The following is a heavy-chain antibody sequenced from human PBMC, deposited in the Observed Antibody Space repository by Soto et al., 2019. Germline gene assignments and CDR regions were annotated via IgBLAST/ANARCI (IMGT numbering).Heavy chain of an antibody. CDR2: LGLDGGGR. Sequence: QMQLVESGGGVVQPGTSLRLSCAASGFDFSSYGMHWVRQTPGKGLEGVAVLGLDGGGRYYADSVKGRFTISRDNSKKMLYLQMDSLRAGDTASYYCAREPVGPDYAMDVWGQGTTVTVSS. CDR3: AREPVGPDYAMDV. V-gene: IGHV3-33*01. CDR1: GFDFSSYG. J-gene: IGHJ6*02. D-gene: IGHD1-26*01.